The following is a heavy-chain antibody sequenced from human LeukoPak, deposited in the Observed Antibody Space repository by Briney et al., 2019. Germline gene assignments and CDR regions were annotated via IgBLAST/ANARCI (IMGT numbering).Heavy chain of an antibody. CDR1: GFTFSRFW. Sequence: GGSLRLSCAASGFTFSRFWMNWVRQAPGKGLVWVSRINTDARNTIYADSVKGRFTICRDNAKNTLYLQMNSLRAEDTAVYYCARDQSIAGPTTADYWGQGTLVTVSS. V-gene: IGHV3-74*01. D-gene: IGHD1-26*01. CDR3: ARDQSIAGPTTADY. J-gene: IGHJ4*02. CDR2: INTDARNT.